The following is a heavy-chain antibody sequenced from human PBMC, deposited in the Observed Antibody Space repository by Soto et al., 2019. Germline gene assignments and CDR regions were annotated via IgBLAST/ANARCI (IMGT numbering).Heavy chain of an antibody. CDR2: ISGSGGST. Sequence: GGSLRLSCAASGFTFSSYAMTWVRQAPGKGLEWVSTISGSGGSTYYADSVKGRFTISRDNAKNSLFLQMNSLRAEDTAVYYCARGRGAAADYFDFWGQGTLVTVSS. CDR3: ARGRGAAADYFDF. V-gene: IGHV3-23*01. CDR1: GFTFSSYA. D-gene: IGHD6-13*01. J-gene: IGHJ4*02.